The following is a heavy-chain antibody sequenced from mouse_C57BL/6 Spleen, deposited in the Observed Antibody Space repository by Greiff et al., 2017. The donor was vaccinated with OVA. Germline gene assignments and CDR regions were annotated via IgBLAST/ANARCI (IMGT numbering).Heavy chain of an antibody. V-gene: IGHV5-17*01. Sequence: EVNLVESGGGLVKPGGSLKLSCAASGFTFSDYGMHWVRQAPEKGLEWVAYISSGSSTIYYADTVKGRFTISRDNAKNTLFLQMTSLRSEDTAMYYCARKSSGRYYAMDYWGQGTSVTVSS. J-gene: IGHJ4*01. CDR3: ARKSSGRYYAMDY. CDR1: GFTFSDYG. D-gene: IGHD3-2*02. CDR2: ISSGSSTI.